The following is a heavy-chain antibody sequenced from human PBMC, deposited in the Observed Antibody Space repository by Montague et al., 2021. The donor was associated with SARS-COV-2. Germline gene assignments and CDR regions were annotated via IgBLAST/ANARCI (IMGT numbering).Heavy chain of an antibody. V-gene: IGHV4-39*01. CDR2: IYYSVST. J-gene: IGHJ3*02. D-gene: IGHD3-22*01. Sequence: SETLSLTCTVSGGSISSSNYYWGWIRQPPGKGLEWIGSIYYSVSTYYNPSLKSRVTIFVDTSKNQFSLKLSSVTAADTAAYYCASPTYYYDSSGSDAFDIWGQGTMVTVSS. CDR1: GGSISSSNYY. CDR3: ASPTYYYDSSGSDAFDI.